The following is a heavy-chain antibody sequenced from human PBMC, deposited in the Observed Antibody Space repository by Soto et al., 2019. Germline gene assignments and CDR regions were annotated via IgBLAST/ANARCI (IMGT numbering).Heavy chain of an antibody. CDR3: AREYGMDV. CDR1: GYSFHTYA. CDR2: ISGYNGNT. V-gene: IGHV1-18*01. J-gene: IGHJ6*02. Sequence: QVQLVQSGAEGKKPGASVNVSCKASGYSFHTYAISWVRQAPGQGLEWVGWISGYNGNTNYAQKFQGRVTLTTDTSTKTAFMELRSLTGDDTAVYYCAREYGMDVWGQGTTVTVSS.